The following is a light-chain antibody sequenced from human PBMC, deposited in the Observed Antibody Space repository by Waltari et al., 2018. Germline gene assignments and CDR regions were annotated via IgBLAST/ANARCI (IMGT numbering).Light chain of an antibody. J-gene: IGLJ1*01. CDR2: QDF. V-gene: IGLV3-1*01. CDR1: ELEKKY. Sequence: SYDLTQSPSVSVSPGQTASITCSGNELEKKYVCWYQQKPAQSPVLVIYQDFRRPSAIPGRFSGSNSGNTATLTISGTQPMDEADYYCQAWDSGAAGVFGNGTKVTVL. CDR3: QAWDSGAAGV.